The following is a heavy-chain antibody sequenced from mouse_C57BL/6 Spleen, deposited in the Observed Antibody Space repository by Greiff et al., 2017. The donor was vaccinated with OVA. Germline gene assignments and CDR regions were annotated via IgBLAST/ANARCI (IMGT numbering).Heavy chain of an antibody. CDR3: ARDYGRSYGFAY. J-gene: IGHJ3*01. CDR1: GFTFSSYA. Sequence: EVQGVESGGGLVKPGGSLKLSCAASGFTFSSYAMSWVRQTPDKRLEWVATIRDGGSYTYYPDNVKGRVTISRDNAKNNLYLQMSHLKSEDTAMYYCARDYGRSYGFAYWSRGTLVTVSA. CDR2: IRDGGSYT. D-gene: IGHD1-1*01. V-gene: IGHV5-4*01.